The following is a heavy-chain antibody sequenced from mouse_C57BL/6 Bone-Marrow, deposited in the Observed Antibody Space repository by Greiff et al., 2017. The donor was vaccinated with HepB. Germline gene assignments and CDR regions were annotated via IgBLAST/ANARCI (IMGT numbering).Heavy chain of an antibody. Sequence: QVQLQQPGAELVKPGASVKLSCKASGYTFTSYWMHWVKQRPGQGLEWIGMIHPNSGSTNYNEKFKSKATLTVDKSSSTAYMQLSSLTSEDSAVYYCARRPIYYFWFAYWGQGTLVTVSA. CDR3: ARRPIYYFWFAY. CDR1: GYTFTSYW. CDR2: IHPNSGST. V-gene: IGHV1-64*01. J-gene: IGHJ3*01. D-gene: IGHD1-1*01.